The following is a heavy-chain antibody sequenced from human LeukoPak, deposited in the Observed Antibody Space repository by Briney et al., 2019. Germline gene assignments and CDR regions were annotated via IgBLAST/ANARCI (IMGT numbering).Heavy chain of an antibody. J-gene: IGHJ4*02. Sequence: GASVKVSCKASGYTFTGYYMHWMRQAPGQGPEWMGWINPNSGDTNHAQKFQGRVTMTRDTSISTAYMGLSRLRSDDTAVYYCARDLSYYGSGSYYFDYWGQGTLVTVSS. CDR1: GYTFTGYY. CDR3: ARDLSYYGSGSYYFDY. V-gene: IGHV1-2*02. CDR2: INPNSGDT. D-gene: IGHD3-10*01.